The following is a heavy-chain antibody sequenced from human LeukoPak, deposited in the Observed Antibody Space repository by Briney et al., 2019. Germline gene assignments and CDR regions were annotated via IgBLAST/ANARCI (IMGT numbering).Heavy chain of an antibody. Sequence: PSETLSLTCTVSGGSISNYYWSWIRQPPGKGLEWIGYIYYSGSINCNPSLKSRVTISVDMSKNQFSLQLSSVTAADTAVYYCARQSRDGDYIAKLLYYWGQGTVVTVS. CDR3: ARQSRDGDYIAKLLYY. V-gene: IGHV4-59*08. CDR2: IYYSGSI. D-gene: IGHD4-17*01. J-gene: IGHJ4*02. CDR1: GGSISNYY.